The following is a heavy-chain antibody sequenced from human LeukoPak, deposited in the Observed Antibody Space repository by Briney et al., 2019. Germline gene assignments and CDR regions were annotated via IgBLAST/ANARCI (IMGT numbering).Heavy chain of an antibody. CDR1: GFTFSNAW. CDR2: IKSKTDGGTT. CDR3: ARGLYTPTSGYPYFDA. D-gene: IGHD3-22*01. Sequence: GGSLRLSCAASGFTFSNAWMSWVRQAPGKGLEWVGRIKSKTDGGTTDYAAPVKGRFTISRDDSKNTLYLQMNSLKTEDTAVYYCARGLYTPTSGYPYFDAWGQGTLVTVSS. V-gene: IGHV3-15*01. J-gene: IGHJ4*02.